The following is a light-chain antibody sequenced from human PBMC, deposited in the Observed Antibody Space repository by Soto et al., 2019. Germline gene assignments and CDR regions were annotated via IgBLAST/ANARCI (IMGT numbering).Light chain of an antibody. Sequence: QSALTQPASVSGSPGQSITISCTGSSSDVGGYDYVSWYQHHPGKAPKLIIYDVNNRPSGVSNRFSGSKSANTASLTISGLQAEDEADYYCSSYSDSSTLFGGGTKVTVL. V-gene: IGLV2-14*03. CDR1: SSDVGGYDY. J-gene: IGLJ2*01. CDR3: SSYSDSSTL. CDR2: DVN.